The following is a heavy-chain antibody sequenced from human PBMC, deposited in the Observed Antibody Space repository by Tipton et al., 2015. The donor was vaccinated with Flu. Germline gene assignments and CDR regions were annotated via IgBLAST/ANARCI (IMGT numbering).Heavy chain of an antibody. CDR3: TRGIVGQLAGSGMDV. J-gene: IGHJ6*02. CDR1: GNTFGNYG. CDR2: ISTYNGNT. Sequence: QLVQSGAEVKKPGASVRVSCEASGNTFGNYGIYWVRQAPGQGLEWMAWISTYNGNTNYAQKFRNRVSMTTDASTNTAHMVLRSLRYDDTAVYYCTRGIVGQLAGSGMDVWGQGTTVTVSS. D-gene: IGHD6-6*01. V-gene: IGHV1-18*01.